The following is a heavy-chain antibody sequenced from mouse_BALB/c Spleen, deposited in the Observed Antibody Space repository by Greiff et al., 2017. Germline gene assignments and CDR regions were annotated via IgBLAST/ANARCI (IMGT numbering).Heavy chain of an antibody. CDR1: GFTFSSFG. CDR2: ISSGSSTI. V-gene: IGHV5-17*02. Sequence: EVMLVESGGGLVQPGGSRKLSCAASGFTFSSFGMHWVRQAPEKGLEWVAYISSGSSTIYYADTVTGRFTISRDNPKNTLFLQMTSLRSEDTAMYYCARSNYTAWFAYWGQGTLVTVSA. D-gene: IGHD2-5*01. CDR3: ARSNYTAWFAY. J-gene: IGHJ3*01.